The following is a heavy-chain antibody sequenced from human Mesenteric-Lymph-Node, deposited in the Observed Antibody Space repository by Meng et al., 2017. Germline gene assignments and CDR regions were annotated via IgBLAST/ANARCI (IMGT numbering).Heavy chain of an antibody. Sequence: GESLKISCAASGFTFNNYAMSWVRQAPGKGLEWVSSISSSSSYIYYADSVKGRFTISRDNAKNSLYLQMNSLRAEDTAVYYCANQWLVRGYFDYWGQGTLVTVSS. D-gene: IGHD6-19*01. V-gene: IGHV3-21*04. CDR3: ANQWLVRGYFDY. CDR1: GFTFNNYA. J-gene: IGHJ4*02. CDR2: ISSSSSYI.